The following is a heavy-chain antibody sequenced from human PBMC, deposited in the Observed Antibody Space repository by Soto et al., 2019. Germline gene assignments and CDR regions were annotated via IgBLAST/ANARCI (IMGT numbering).Heavy chain of an antibody. CDR3: ARRFGEFYYNWFDP. V-gene: IGHV1-69*12. Sequence: QVQLVQSGAEVQKPGSSVKVSCKASGGTFSSYAISWVRQAPGQGRAWMGGIIPIFGTANYAQKFQGRVTITADESTSTAYMELSSLRSEDTAVYDCARRFGEFYYNWFDPWGQGTLVTVSS. D-gene: IGHD3-10*01. J-gene: IGHJ5*02. CDR2: IIPIFGTA. CDR1: GGTFSSYA.